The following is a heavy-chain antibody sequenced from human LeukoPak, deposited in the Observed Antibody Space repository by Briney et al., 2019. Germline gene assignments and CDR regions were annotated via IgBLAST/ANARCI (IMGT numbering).Heavy chain of an antibody. D-gene: IGHD3-10*01. V-gene: IGHV1-2*02. J-gene: IGHJ5*02. CDR1: GYTFTGYY. Sequence: ASVKVSCKASGYTFTGYYMHWVRQAPGQGLEWMGWINPNSGGTNYAQKFQGRVTMTRDTSTSTAYMELSRLRSDDTAVYYCARDLYGSGSYRGEGWFDPWGQGTLVTVSS. CDR3: ARDLYGSGSYRGEGWFDP. CDR2: INPNSGGT.